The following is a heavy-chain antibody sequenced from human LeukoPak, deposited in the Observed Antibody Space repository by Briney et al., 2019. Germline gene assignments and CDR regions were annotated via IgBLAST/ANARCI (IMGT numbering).Heavy chain of an antibody. J-gene: IGHJ6*02. D-gene: IGHD3-22*01. V-gene: IGHV3-48*04. CDR3: ARDVGYYDSSPPYYYGMDV. Sequence: PGGSLRLSCAASGFTFSSYSMNWVRQAPGKGLEWVSYISSSSSTIYYADSVKGRFTISRDNAKNSLYLQMNSLRAEDTAVYYCARDVGYYDSSPPYYYGMDVWGQGTTVTVSS. CDR2: ISSSSSTI. CDR1: GFTFSSYS.